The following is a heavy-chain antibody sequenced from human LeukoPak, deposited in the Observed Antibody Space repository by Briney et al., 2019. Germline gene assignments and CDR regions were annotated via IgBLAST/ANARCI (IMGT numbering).Heavy chain of an antibody. CDR2: INQVGSEI. V-gene: IGHV3-7*03. CDR3: ARDHVAPGLIFDY. J-gene: IGHJ4*02. D-gene: IGHD3-16*01. CDR1: GFTFSSHW. Sequence: GGSLRLSCAASGFTFSSHWMSWVRQAPGKGLEWVPNINQVGSEIHYVDSVKGRFTISRDNAKNSLYLQMSSLRAEDTAVYYCARDHVAPGLIFDYWGKATLVTVSS.